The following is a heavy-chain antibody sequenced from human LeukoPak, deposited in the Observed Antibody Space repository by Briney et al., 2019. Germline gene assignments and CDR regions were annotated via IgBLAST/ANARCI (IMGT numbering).Heavy chain of an antibody. CDR3: SRGRSRSYYNFDY. V-gene: IGHV4-59*08. D-gene: IGHD1-26*01. CDR2: ISYSGST. J-gene: IGHJ4*02. Sequence: SEPLSLTCSVSVDSLCIYYGSCMRDSPQKGLVWSGHISYSGSTNYNPSLKSRVTISVDTSKNQVSLKLSSVTAADTAVYYCSRGRSRSYYNFDYWGQGTQVTVSS. CDR1: VDSLCIYY.